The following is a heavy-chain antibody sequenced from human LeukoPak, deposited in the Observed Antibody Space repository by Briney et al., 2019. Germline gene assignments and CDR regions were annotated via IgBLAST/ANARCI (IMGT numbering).Heavy chain of an antibody. V-gene: IGHV3-11*06. D-gene: IGHD6-13*01. CDR3: ARHLTAADRSDY. CDR1: GFTFRDYY. J-gene: IGHJ4*02. CDR2: ISSSSIYT. Sequence: PGGSLRLSCAASGFTFRDYYMSWIRQAPGKGLEWVSYISSSSIYTNYADSVKGRFTISRDNAKNSLYLQMNSLRAEDTAVYYCARHLTAADRSDYWGQGTLVTVSS.